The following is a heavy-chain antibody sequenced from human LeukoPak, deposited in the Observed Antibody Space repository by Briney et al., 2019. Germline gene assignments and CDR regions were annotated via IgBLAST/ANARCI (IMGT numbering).Heavy chain of an antibody. CDR1: GGTFSSYA. V-gene: IGHV1-69*13. D-gene: IGHD2-15*01. Sequence: ASVKVSCKASGGTFSSYAISWVRQAPGQGLEWMGGIIPIFGTANYAQRFQGRVTITADESTSTAYMELSSLRSEDTAVYYCARDRDKDFDYWGQGTLVTVSS. CDR2: IIPIFGTA. J-gene: IGHJ4*02. CDR3: ARDRDKDFDY.